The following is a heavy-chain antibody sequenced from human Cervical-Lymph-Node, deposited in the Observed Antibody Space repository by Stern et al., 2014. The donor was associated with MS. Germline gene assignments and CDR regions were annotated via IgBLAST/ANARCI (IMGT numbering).Heavy chain of an antibody. J-gene: IGHJ4*02. CDR1: GYSFTRYW. CDR3: ARGGVSFDTGLVAFDY. D-gene: IGHD5-18*01. V-gene: IGHV5-51*01. Sequence: VQLVQSGAEVKKPGESLKISCKDSGYSFTRYWIGWVRQMPGKGLEWMGIIYPGDSDTRYRASFQGQVTISADKSINTAYLQWSSLRASDSAIYYCARGGVSFDTGLVAFDYWGQGTLVTVSS. CDR2: IYPGDSDT.